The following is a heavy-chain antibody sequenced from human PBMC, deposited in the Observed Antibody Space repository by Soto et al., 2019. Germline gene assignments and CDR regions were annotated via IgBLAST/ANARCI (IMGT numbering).Heavy chain of an antibody. D-gene: IGHD1-26*01. Sequence: ASVKVSCKASGYTFSDFGINWVRQAPGQGLEWMGWITPYNGNANYAQKHQDRLTITTDTSTNTAYLELRSLRSDDTAVYFCARARMYSGAYHDYWGQGTLVTVSS. CDR3: ARARMYSGAYHDY. J-gene: IGHJ4*02. CDR1: GYTFSDFG. V-gene: IGHV1-18*04. CDR2: ITPYNGNA.